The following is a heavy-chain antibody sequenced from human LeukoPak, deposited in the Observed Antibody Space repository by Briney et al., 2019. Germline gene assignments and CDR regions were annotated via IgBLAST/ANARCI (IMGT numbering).Heavy chain of an antibody. CDR2: IKNDGAVK. CDR1: GFTFSYHW. J-gene: IGHJ4*02. D-gene: IGHD6-13*01. V-gene: IGHV3-7*01. Sequence: GGSLRPSCAASGFTFSYHWMTWVRQAPGKGLEWVANIKNDGAVKNYVDSVKGRFTISRDNAKNSLYLQMNSLRAEDTAVYYCAKDSYSKGDFWGQGVLVTVSS. CDR3: AKDSYSKGDF.